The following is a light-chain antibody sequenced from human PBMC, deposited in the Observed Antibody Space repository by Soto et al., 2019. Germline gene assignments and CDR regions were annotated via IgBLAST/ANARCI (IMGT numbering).Light chain of an antibody. CDR3: QQYGGSPYT. CDR1: QSVAANY. CDR2: GAF. J-gene: IGKJ2*01. Sequence: EIVLTQYPGTLSLSPGERATLSCMASQSVAANYLAWYQQKPGRAPRLLIYGAFNRATDIADRFSGSGSGTDFTLTISRLEPEDFAVYYCQQYGGSPYTLGPGTKLEIK. V-gene: IGKV3-20*01.